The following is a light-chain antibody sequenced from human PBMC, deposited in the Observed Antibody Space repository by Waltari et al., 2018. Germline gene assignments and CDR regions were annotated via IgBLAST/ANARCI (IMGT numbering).Light chain of an antibody. CDR2: GAS. J-gene: IGKJ2*01. V-gene: IGKV3-20*01. Sequence: VLTQSPGTLSLSPGETATLSCRASQRLTKFYLAWYQQKPGQAPRLLIYGASSRAAGIPERFSGSGSGTDCTLTISRLEPEDCAMYYCQQYGSSILYTFGQGTKLEIK. CDR3: QQYGSSILYT. CDR1: QRLTKFY.